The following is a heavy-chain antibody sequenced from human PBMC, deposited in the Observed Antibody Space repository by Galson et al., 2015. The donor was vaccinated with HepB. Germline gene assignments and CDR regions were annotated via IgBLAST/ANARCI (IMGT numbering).Heavy chain of an antibody. J-gene: IGHJ4*02. Sequence: SVKVSCKASGYTFTSYGISWVRQAPGQRLEWMGGIIPIFGTANYAQKLQGRVTITADESTSTAYMELSSLRSEDTAVYYCARVAAAGTYYFDYWGQGTLSPSPQ. CDR3: ARVAAAGTYYFDY. D-gene: IGHD6-13*01. V-gene: IGHV1-69*13. CDR1: GYTFTSYG. CDR2: IIPIFGTA.